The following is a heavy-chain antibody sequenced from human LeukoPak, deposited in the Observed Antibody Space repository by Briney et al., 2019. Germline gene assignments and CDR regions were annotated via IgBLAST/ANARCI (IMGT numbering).Heavy chain of an antibody. D-gene: IGHD3-22*01. V-gene: IGHV4-59*08. Sequence: SETLSLTRSVSGGSIRSDYWSWIRQPPGKGLEWIGYIYYSGSTNYNPSLKSRVTVSVDTSKNQFSLKLGSVTAADTAVYFCARLSDGSAYYWAVDSWGQGTLVTVSS. CDR3: ARLSDGSAYYWAVDS. J-gene: IGHJ4*02. CDR1: GGSIRSDY. CDR2: IYYSGST.